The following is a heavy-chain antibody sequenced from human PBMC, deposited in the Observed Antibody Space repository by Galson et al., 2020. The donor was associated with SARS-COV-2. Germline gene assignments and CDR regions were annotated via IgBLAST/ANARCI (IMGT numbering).Heavy chain of an antibody. CDR3: ARTTIFGGVDRFDY. D-gene: IGHD3-3*01. CDR2: IYYSGST. J-gene: IGHJ4*02. Sequence: SETLSLTCTVSGGSISSSSYYWGWIRQPPGKGLEWIGSIYYSGSTYYNPSLKSRVTISVDTSKNQFSLKLSSVTAADTAVYYCARTTIFGGVDRFDYWGQGTLVTVSS. V-gene: IGHV4-39*01. CDR1: GGSISSSSYY.